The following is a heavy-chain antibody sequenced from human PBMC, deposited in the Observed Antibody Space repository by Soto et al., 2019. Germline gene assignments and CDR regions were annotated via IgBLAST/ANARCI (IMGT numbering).Heavy chain of an antibody. V-gene: IGHV4-59*01. CDR3: ERVWGLDYIDY. CDR1: GASISSSY. D-gene: IGHD7-27*01. CDR2: IYHSGST. Sequence: PSETLSLTCTVSGASISSSYWSWIRRPPGKGLEWIGYIYHSGSTKYNPSLKSRVTISVDTSKNQFSVKLSSVTAADTAVYYCERVWGLDYIDYWGQGPRVTSPQ. J-gene: IGHJ4*02.